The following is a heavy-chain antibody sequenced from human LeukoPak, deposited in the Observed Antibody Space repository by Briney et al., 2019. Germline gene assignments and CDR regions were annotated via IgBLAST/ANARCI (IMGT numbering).Heavy chain of an antibody. J-gene: IGHJ4*02. V-gene: IGHV3-23*01. D-gene: IGHD3-22*01. Sequence: GGSLRLSCAASGFTFSSYGMSWVRQAPGKGLEWVSAISGSGGSTFYADSVKGRFTISRHNSKNTLYLQMNSLRVEDTAVYYCAKREYYYDSSGYLDYWGQGTLVAVSS. CDR3: AKREYYYDSSGYLDY. CDR1: GFTFSSYG. CDR2: ISGSGGST.